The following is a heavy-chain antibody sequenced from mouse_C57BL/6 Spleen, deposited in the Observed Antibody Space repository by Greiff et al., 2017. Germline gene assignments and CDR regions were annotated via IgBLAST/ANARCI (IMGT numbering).Heavy chain of an antibody. CDR3: ARHDYYGSGYQAWFAY. CDR1: GFTFSSYG. D-gene: IGHD1-1*01. CDR2: ISSGGSYT. J-gene: IGHJ3*01. Sequence: EVQLVESGGDLVKPGGSLKLSCAASGFTFSSYGMSWVRQTPDKRLEWVATISSGGSYTYYPDSVKGRFTISRDNAKNTLYLQMSSLKSEDTAMYYWARHDYYGSGYQAWFAYWGQGTLVTVSA. V-gene: IGHV5-6*01.